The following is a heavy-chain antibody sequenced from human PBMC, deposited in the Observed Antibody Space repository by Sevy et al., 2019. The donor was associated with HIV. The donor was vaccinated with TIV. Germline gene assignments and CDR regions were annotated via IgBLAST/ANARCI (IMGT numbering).Heavy chain of an antibody. Sequence: GGSLRLSCAVSGFTFSSYWMSWVRQAPGKGLEWVADIKQDGSEKNYLGSVRGRFTISRDNAKNSLSLQMSSLRAEDTAVYYCARDLRGYFDFWGQGALVTVSS. J-gene: IGHJ4*02. CDR3: ARDLRGYFDF. V-gene: IGHV3-7*01. CDR1: GFTFSSYW. CDR2: IKQDGSEK.